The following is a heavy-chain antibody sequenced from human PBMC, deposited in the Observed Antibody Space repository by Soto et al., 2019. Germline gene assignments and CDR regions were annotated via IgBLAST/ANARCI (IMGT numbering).Heavy chain of an antibody. J-gene: IGHJ4*02. CDR3: GRDRGGIYCSGGSCPFDY. V-gene: IGHV1-69*08. CDR1: GGTFSSYT. D-gene: IGHD2-15*01. Sequence: QVQLVQSGAEVKKPGSSVKVSCKASGGTFSSYTISWVRQAPGQGLEWMGRIIPILGIANYAQKFQGRVTIPAENPTNTAYMELSSERSKDTAVYYCGRDRGGIYCSGGSCPFDYGGQGTLVPVSS. CDR2: IIPILGIA.